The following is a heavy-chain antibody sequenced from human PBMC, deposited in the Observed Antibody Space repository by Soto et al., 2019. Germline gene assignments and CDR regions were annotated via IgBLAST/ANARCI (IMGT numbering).Heavy chain of an antibody. CDR1: GYTFTGYY. J-gene: IGHJ4*02. CDR2: INPNSGGT. Sequence: ASVKVSCKASGYTFTGYYMHWVRQAPGQGLEWMGWINPNSGGTNYAQKFQGRVTMTRDTSISTAYMELSGLRSDDTAVYYCARVSMGGYYDSSGYYYSFDYWGPGTQVTVSS. V-gene: IGHV1-2*02. CDR3: ARVSMGGYYDSSGYYYSFDY. D-gene: IGHD3-22*01.